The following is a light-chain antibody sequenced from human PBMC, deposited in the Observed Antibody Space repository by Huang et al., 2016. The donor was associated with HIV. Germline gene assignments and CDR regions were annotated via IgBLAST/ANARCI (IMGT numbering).Light chain of an antibody. Sequence: EIVMTQSPATLSVSPRERATLSCRASQSVNSNLAWYQQKPGQSPRLLIYAASTRATGTPGRFSGSGSGSEFTLTITSLQSEDFATYYCQQYNDWPPYTFGQGTKVEIK. CDR1: QSVNSN. CDR2: AAS. CDR3: QQYNDWPPYT. V-gene: IGKV3-15*01. J-gene: IGKJ2*01.